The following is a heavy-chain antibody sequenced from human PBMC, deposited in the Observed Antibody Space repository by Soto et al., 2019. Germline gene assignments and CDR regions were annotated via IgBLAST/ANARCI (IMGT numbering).Heavy chain of an antibody. J-gene: IGHJ6*02. CDR2: INPKSGGT. V-gene: IGHV1-2*04. CDR3: TRGAGGWNYYYAMDA. CDR1: GYSFTDYH. D-gene: IGHD6-19*01. Sequence: GASVKVSCKASGYSFTDYHIHWVRQAPGQGLEWLGRINPKSGGTSTAQKFQGWVTMTTDTSISTASMELTRLTSDDTAVYFCTRGAGGWNYYYAMDAWGPGATVTVSS.